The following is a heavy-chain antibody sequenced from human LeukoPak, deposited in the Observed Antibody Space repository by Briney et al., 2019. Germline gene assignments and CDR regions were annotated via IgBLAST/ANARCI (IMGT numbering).Heavy chain of an antibody. CDR2: IKQDGSKK. J-gene: IGHJ4*02. CDR1: GFTFSNYW. CDR3: ARAPGNRNLDY. Sequence: GGSLRLSCAASGFTFSNYWMSWVRQAPGKGLEWVANIKQDGSKKYYVDSVKGRFIISRDNAKNSLYLQMNNLGAEDTAVYYCARAPGNRNLDYWGQGTLVTVSS. V-gene: IGHV3-7*01.